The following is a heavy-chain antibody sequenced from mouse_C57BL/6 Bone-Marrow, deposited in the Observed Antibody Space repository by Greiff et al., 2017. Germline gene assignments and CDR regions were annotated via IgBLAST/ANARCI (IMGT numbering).Heavy chain of an antibody. CDR1: GYAFSSSW. CDR3: ARWDWYYYFDY. V-gene: IGHV1-82*01. D-gene: IGHD4-1*01. J-gene: IGHJ2*01. CDR2: IYPGDGDA. Sequence: QVQLQQSGPELVKPGASVKISCKASGYAFSSSWMNWVKQRPGKGLEWIGRIYPGDGDANYNGKFKGKATLTADKSSSTAYMQLSSLTSEDSAVYFCARWDWYYYFDYWGKGTTLTVSS.